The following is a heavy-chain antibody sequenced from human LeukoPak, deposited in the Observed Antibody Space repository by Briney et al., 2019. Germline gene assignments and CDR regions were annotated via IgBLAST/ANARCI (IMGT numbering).Heavy chain of an antibody. J-gene: IGHJ4*02. V-gene: IGHV3-30*09. CDR2: ISYDGSSK. CDR1: GFTFSSYA. D-gene: IGHD3-22*01. CDR3: ARAEIVVVMPIDY. Sequence: PGGSLRLSCAASGFTFSSYAMHWVRQAPGKGLEWVAVISYDGSSKYYADSVKGRFAISRDNSKNTLYLQMNSLRAEDTAVYYCARAEIVVVMPIDYWGQGTLVTVSS.